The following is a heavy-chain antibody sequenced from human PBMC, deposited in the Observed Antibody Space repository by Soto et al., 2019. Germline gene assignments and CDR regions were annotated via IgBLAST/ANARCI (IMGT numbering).Heavy chain of an antibody. Sequence: SETLSLTCTVSGGSISSSSYYWGWIRQPPGKGLEWIGSIYYSGSTYYNPSLKSRVTISVDTSKNQFSLKLSSVTAADTAVYYCASILLWFGESYYYGMDVWGQGTTVTSP. V-gene: IGHV4-39*01. CDR2: IYYSGST. J-gene: IGHJ6*02. CDR3: ASILLWFGESYYYGMDV. D-gene: IGHD3-10*01. CDR1: GGSISSSSYY.